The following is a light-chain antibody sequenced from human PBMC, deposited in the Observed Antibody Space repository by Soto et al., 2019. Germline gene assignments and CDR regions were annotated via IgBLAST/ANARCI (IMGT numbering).Light chain of an antibody. CDR1: SSDVGGYNY. J-gene: IGLJ1*01. V-gene: IGLV2-14*01. Sequence: QSALTQPASVSDSPGQSITISCTGTSSDVGGYNYVSWYQQHPGKAPKLMIYEVSNRPSGVSNRFSGSKSGNTASLTISGLQAEDEADYYCSSYTSSSTGVFGTGTKLTVL. CDR3: SSYTSSSTGV. CDR2: EVS.